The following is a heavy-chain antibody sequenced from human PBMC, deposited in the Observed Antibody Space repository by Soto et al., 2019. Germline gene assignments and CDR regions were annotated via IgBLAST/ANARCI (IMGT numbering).Heavy chain of an antibody. CDR1: GYSFTSYW. CDR3: ARHPPNVYSSSSYYYGIDG. J-gene: IGHJ6*02. CDR2: IYPGDSDT. D-gene: IGHD6-6*01. Sequence: GASLKISCKGSGYSFTSYWIGWVRQMPGKGLEWMGIIYPGDSDTRYSPSFQGQVTISADKSIGTAYLQWSSLKASDTAMYYCARHPPNVYSSSSYYYGIDGWGQGTTVTVSS. V-gene: IGHV5-51*01.